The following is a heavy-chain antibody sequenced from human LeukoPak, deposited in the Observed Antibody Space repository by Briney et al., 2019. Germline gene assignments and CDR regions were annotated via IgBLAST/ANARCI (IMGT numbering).Heavy chain of an antibody. CDR2: MYYSGST. J-gene: IGHJ4*02. CDR3: ARALSYGGNLPVFGY. CDR1: GGSISSSGYY. Sequence: SGTLSLTCTVSGGSISSSGYYWGWIRQPPGKGLEWIGSMYYSGSTYYNPSLKSRVTISVDTSKNHFSLKLSSVAAADTAVYYCARALSYGGNLPVFGYWGQGTLVTVSS. V-gene: IGHV4-39*02. D-gene: IGHD4-23*01.